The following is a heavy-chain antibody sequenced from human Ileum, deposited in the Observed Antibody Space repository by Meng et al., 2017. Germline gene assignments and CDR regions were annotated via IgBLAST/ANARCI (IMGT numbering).Heavy chain of an antibody. J-gene: IGHJ4*02. CDR1: GFSLSTSGVG. D-gene: IGHD6-13*01. V-gene: IGHV2-5*02. CDR2: IYWDGDK. Sequence: QITLKESGPTLVKPTQTLTLTCTFSGFSLSTSGVGVGWIRQPPGKALEWLALIYWDGDKRYSPSLKSRLTITKDTSKNQVVLRMTNMDPVDTATYYCAHKNIAVTGTRYFDYWGQGTLVTVSS. CDR3: AHKNIAVTGTRYFDY.